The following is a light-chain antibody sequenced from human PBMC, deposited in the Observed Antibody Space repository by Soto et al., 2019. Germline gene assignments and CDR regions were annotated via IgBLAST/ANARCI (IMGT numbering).Light chain of an antibody. CDR3: QQYSHLIT. J-gene: IGKJ5*01. CDR1: QDISNY. Sequence: DIQMTQSPSSLSASVGDRVTITCQASQDISNYLNWYQQQLGKAPKLLIYDASNLETGVPSRFSGSGSGTDFTFTISRLQPEDIATYYCQQYSHLITFGQGTRLEIK. CDR2: DAS. V-gene: IGKV1-33*01.